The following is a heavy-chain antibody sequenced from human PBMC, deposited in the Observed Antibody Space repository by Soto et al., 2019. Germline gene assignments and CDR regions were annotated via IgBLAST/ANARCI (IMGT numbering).Heavy chain of an antibody. CDR3: AKKTLADAHFVVVPAASYCYGMDV. V-gene: IGHV3-23*01. CDR2: ISGSGGST. CDR1: GFTFSSYA. Sequence: GGSLRLSCAASGFTFSSYAMSWVRQAPGKGLEWVSAISGSGGSTYYADSVKGRSNISRDNSKKTLYLPMNSLRAEDTAVYYCAKKTLADAHFVVVPAASYCYGMDVWGQGTTVTVSS. D-gene: IGHD2-2*01. J-gene: IGHJ6*02.